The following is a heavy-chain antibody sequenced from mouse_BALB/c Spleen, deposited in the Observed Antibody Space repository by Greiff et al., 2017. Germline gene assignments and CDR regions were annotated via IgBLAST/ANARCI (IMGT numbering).Heavy chain of an antibody. D-gene: IGHD4-1*01. V-gene: IGHV1S81*02. CDR2: INPSNGRT. J-gene: IGHJ1*01. CDR3: TRRLTGNWYFDV. CDR1: GYTFTSYW. Sequence: VQLQQPGAELVKPGASVKLSCKASGYTFTSYWMHWVKQRPGQGLEWIGEINPSNGRTNYNEQFKSKATLTVDKSSSTAYMQLSSLTSEDSAVYYCTRRLTGNWYFDVWGAGTTVTVSS.